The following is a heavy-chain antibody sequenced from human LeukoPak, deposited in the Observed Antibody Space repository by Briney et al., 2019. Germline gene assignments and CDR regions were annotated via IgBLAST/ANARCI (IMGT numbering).Heavy chain of an antibody. D-gene: IGHD3-16*01. CDR3: APHGGWGPHAFDI. Sequence: GGSLRLSCAASGFTFDDYAMHWVRQAPGKGLEWVSLISWDGGSTYYADSVKGRFTISRDNSKNTLYLQMNSLRAEDTAVYYCAPHGGWGPHAFDIWGQGTMVTVSS. V-gene: IGHV3-43D*03. J-gene: IGHJ3*02. CDR2: ISWDGGST. CDR1: GFTFDDYA.